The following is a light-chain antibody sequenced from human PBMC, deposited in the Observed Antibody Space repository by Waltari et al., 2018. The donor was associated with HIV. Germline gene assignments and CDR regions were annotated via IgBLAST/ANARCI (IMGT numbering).Light chain of an antibody. CDR3: QQYNTTPWT. J-gene: IGKJ1*01. Sequence: DIVMTQSPDSLAVSLGERATINCKYSQSVLYSSNNKNYLAWYQQKPGQPPKLLIYWASTRDSGVPDRFSGSGSGTDFTLTISSLQAEDVAVYYCQQYNTTPWTFGQGTKVEIK. CDR2: WAS. CDR1: QSVLYSSNNKNY. V-gene: IGKV4-1*01.